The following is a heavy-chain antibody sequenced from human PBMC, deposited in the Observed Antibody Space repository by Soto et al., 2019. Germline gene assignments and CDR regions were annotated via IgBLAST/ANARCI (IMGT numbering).Heavy chain of an antibody. CDR3: ARHLTYCSAGSCYSDFPYYGMGV. V-gene: IGHV4-39*01. D-gene: IGHD2-15*01. CDR2: IFYSGST. CDR1: GGSINSSSYY. J-gene: IGHJ6*02. Sequence: PSETLSLTCTVSGGSINSSSYYWGWIRQPPGKGLEWIGSIFYSGSTYYNPSLKSRVTISVDTSKNQFSLKLSSVTAADTAVYYCARHLTYCSAGSCYSDFPYYGMGVCGQGTTVTVSS.